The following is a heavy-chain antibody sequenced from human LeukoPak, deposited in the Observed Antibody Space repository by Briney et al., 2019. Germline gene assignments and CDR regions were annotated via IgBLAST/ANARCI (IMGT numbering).Heavy chain of an antibody. D-gene: IGHD3-10*01. J-gene: IGHJ3*02. V-gene: IGHV3-66*01. CDR3: ARDPGDYYGSGSSDAFDI. Sequence: GGSLRLSCEASGFLVSSKYMSWVRQAPGKGLEWVSVIYSGDSTYYADSVKGRFTISRDNSKNTLYLQMNSLRAEDTAVYYCARDPGDYYGSGSSDAFDIWGQGTMVTVSS. CDR1: GFLVSSKY. CDR2: IYSGDST.